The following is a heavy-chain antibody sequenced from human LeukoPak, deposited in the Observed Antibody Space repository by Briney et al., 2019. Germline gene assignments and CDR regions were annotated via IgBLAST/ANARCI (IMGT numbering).Heavy chain of an antibody. J-gene: IGHJ5*02. CDR3: ARASSSRNMGWFDP. CDR1: GGSISSYY. CDR2: IYTSGST. D-gene: IGHD6-6*01. V-gene: IGHV4-4*09. Sequence: SETLSPTCTVSGGSISSYYWSWIRQPSGKGLEWIGYIYTSGSTNYNPSLKSRVTISVDTSKNQFSLKLSSVTAADTAVYYCARASSSRNMGWFDPWGQGTLVTVSS.